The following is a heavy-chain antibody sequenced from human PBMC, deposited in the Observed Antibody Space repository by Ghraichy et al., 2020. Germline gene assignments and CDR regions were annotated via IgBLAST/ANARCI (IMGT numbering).Heavy chain of an antibody. CDR1: GGSVTSDPYS. J-gene: IGHJ6*02. D-gene: IGHD3-3*01. CDR3: AVLASNGVDV. CDR2: IYHSGSA. V-gene: IGHV4-30-2*01. Sequence: SETLSLTCIVSGGSVTSDPYSWTWVRQPSGKGLEWIGYIYHSGSAFSNPSLKSRVAISVDRSENHFSLKLSSVSAADTGVYYCAVLASNGVDVWGQGTKVTVSS.